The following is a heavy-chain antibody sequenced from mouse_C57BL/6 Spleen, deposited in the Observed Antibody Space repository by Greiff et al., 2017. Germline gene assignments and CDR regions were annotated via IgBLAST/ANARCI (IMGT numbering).Heavy chain of an antibody. V-gene: IGHV1-72*01. CDR1: GYTFTSYW. J-gene: IGHJ1*03. D-gene: IGHD2-5*01. Sequence: QVHVKQPGAELVKPGASVKLSCKASGYTFTSYWMHWVKQRPGRGLEWIGRIDPNSGGTKYNEKFKSKATLTVDKPSSTAYMQLSSLTSEDSAVYYCARRGPLYSNYVDWYFDVWGTGTTVTVSS. CDR2: IDPNSGGT. CDR3: ARRGPLYSNYVDWYFDV.